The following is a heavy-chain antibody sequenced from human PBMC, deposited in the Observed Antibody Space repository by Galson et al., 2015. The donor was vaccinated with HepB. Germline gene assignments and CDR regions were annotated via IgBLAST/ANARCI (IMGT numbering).Heavy chain of an antibody. CDR2: ISSSSDIR. J-gene: IGHJ6*02. CDR1: GFTFSSYS. V-gene: IGHV3-48*04. D-gene: IGHD3-10*01. CDR3: ARDRGGSGSYLSYYYGMDV. Sequence: SLRLSCAASGFTFSSYSMNWVRQAPGKGLEWVSYISSSSDIRHYADSVKGRFTISRDNVKNSLYLQMNSLSAEDTAVYYCARDRGGSGSYLSYYYGMDVWGQGTTVTVSS.